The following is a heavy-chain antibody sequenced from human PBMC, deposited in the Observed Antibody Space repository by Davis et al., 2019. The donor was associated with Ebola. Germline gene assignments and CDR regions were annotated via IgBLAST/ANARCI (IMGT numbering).Heavy chain of an antibody. Sequence: GGSLRLSCAASGFTFSSYGMHWVRQAPGKGLEWVAFIRYDGSNKYYADSVKGRFTISRDNSKNTLYLQMNSLRAEDTAVYYCAKAAYSSGWGYYGMDVWGQGTTVTVSS. J-gene: IGHJ6*02. D-gene: IGHD6-19*01. CDR2: IRYDGSNK. CDR1: GFTFSSYG. CDR3: AKAAYSSGWGYYGMDV. V-gene: IGHV3-30*02.